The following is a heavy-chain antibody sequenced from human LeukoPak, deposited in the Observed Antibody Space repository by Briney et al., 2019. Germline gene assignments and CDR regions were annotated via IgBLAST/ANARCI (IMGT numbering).Heavy chain of an antibody. CDR3: ARGPIVRAHWYFDL. V-gene: IGHV5-51*01. Sequence: GESLKISCKGSGYSFSSYWIGWVRQMPGKGLEWMGIINPGDSDTRYSPSFQGRVTISADKSISTAYLQWSSLKDSDTAMYYCARGPIVRAHWYFDLWGRGTLVTVSS. CDR2: INPGDSDT. CDR1: GYSFSSYW. J-gene: IGHJ2*01. D-gene: IGHD3-10*01.